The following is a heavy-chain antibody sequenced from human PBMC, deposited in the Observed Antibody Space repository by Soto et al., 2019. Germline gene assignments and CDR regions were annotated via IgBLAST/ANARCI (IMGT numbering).Heavy chain of an antibody. CDR3: ARDRSTGTTPWFDP. D-gene: IGHD1-1*01. Sequence: QVQLVQSGAEEKKPGASVKVSCKASGYTFTSYAMHWVRQAPGQRLEWMGWINAGNGNTKYSQKFQGRVTITRDTSASTAYMELSRMRSEDTAVYYCARDRSTGTTPWFDPWGQGTLVTVSS. CDR1: GYTFTSYA. V-gene: IGHV1-3*05. J-gene: IGHJ5*02. CDR2: INAGNGNT.